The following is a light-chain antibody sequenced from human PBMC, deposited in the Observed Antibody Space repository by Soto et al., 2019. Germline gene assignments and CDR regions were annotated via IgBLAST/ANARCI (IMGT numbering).Light chain of an antibody. CDR2: DVS. J-gene: IGLJ3*02. CDR1: SSDIGGYDY. V-gene: IGLV2-14*01. Sequence: QSALTQPASVSGSPGQSITIACTGTSSDIGGYDYVSWYQQHPGKAPKLMLYDVSNRPSGVSNRFSGSKSGNTASLTISGLQTDDEADYYCDSFASSGTRVFGGGTKLTGL. CDR3: DSFASSGTRV.